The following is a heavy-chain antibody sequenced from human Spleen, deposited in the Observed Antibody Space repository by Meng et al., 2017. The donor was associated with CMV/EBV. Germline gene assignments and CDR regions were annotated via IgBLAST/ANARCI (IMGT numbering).Heavy chain of an antibody. CDR2: ISYDGSNK. CDR3: ASVVFWSGYSGGDY. V-gene: IGHV3-30-3*01. CDR1: GFTFSSYA. Sequence: GESLKISCAASGFTFSSYAMHWVRQAPGKGLEWVAVISYDGSNKYYADSVKGRFTISRDNAKNSLYLQMNSLRAEDTAVYYCASVVFWSGYSGGDYWGQGTLVTVSS. J-gene: IGHJ4*02. D-gene: IGHD3-3*01.